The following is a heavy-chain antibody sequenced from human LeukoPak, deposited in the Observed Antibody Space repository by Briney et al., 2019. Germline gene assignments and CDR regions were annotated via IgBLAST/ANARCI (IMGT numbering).Heavy chain of an antibody. CDR2: IYPGDSDT. D-gene: IGHD5-12*01. V-gene: IGHV5-51*01. Sequence: GESLKISCKGSGYSFTSYWIGWVRQMPGKGLEWMGIIYPGDSDTRYSPSFQGQVTISADKSLSTAYLQCSSLKASDTAMYYWASRRGYSGYEEAFDPWGQGTLVTVSS. J-gene: IGHJ5*02. CDR1: GYSFTSYW. CDR3: ASRRGYSGYEEAFDP.